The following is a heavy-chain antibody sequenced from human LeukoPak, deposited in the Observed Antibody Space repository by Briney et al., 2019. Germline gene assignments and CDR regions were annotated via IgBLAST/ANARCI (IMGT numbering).Heavy chain of an antibody. CDR1: LVPSSSYR. J-gene: IGHJ6*02. V-gene: IGHV3-74*01. CDR3: ARDVNHAMDV. Sequence: GSLRLSPAAPLVPSSSYRTHAVPPAPQGRGVWVSRISGDGTDTTYAASVKGRFTISRDNAKNTLYLQMNSLRAEDTAVYYCARDVNHAMDVWGQGTTVIVSS. CDR2: ISGDGTDT.